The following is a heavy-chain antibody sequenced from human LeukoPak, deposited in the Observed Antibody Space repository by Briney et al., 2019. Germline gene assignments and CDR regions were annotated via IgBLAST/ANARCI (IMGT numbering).Heavy chain of an antibody. V-gene: IGHV1-2*02. CDR2: INPNSGGT. D-gene: IGHD6-13*01. CDR3: ARVRQQLVDFDY. J-gene: IGHJ4*02. CDR1: GYTFTGYY. Sequence: APVKVSCKASGYTFTGYYMHWVRQAPGQGLEWMGWINPNSGGTNYAQKFQGRVTMTRDTSISTAYMELGRLRSDDTAVYYCARVRQQLVDFDYWGQGTLVTVSS.